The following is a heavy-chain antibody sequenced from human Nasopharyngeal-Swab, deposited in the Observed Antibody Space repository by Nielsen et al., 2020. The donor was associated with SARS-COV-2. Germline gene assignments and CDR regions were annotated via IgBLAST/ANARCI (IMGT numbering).Heavy chain of an antibody. CDR2: ISSSGSTI. D-gene: IGHD3-22*01. J-gene: IGHJ6*02. V-gene: IGHV3-48*03. Sequence: GESLKISCAASGISFRSYEMNWVRQARGKGLEWVSYISSSGSTIYYADSVKGRFTISRDNAKNSLYLQMNSLRAEDTAVYYCARDYRTYYYDSSGYYASYYYGMDVWGQGTTVTVSS. CDR1: GISFRSYE. CDR3: ARDYRTYYYDSSGYYASYYYGMDV.